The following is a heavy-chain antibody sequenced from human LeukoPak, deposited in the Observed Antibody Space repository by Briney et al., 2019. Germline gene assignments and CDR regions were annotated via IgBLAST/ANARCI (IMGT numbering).Heavy chain of an antibody. Sequence: AGGSLRLSCAASGFTFSSFSMNWVRQAPGKGLEWVSYIRSGGTNTDYTGSVKGRFTISRDNAKNSLYLQMNSLRAEDTAVYYCARMNYVSSGWGAPFDYRGQGTLVTVSS. D-gene: IGHD1-7*01. J-gene: IGHJ4*02. CDR2: IRSGGTNT. CDR3: ARMNYVSSGWGAPFDY. CDR1: GFTFSSFS. V-gene: IGHV3-48*04.